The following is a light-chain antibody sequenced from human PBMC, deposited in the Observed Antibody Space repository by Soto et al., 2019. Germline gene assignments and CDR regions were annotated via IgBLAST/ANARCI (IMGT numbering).Light chain of an antibody. CDR2: GAS. Sequence: EIVLTQSPGTLSLSPGERATLSCRASQSISGTFLAWYQHKPGQAPRVLIYGASRRATGIPDRFSGSGSGTDFTLTISRPEPEDFALYYCQQYDSGWTFGQGTKVEMK. J-gene: IGKJ1*01. V-gene: IGKV3-20*01. CDR3: QQYDSGWT. CDR1: QSISGTF.